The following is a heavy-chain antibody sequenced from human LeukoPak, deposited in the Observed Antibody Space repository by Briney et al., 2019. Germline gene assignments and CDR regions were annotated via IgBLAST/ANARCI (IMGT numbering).Heavy chain of an antibody. D-gene: IGHD3-22*01. CDR2: IIPSGGST. V-gene: IGHV1-46*01. J-gene: IGHJ4*02. CDR3: ARAVGANYYDSSGYFDY. Sequence: GASVKVSCKASGYTFTSYYMHWVRQAPGQGLEWMGIIIPSGGSTSYAQKFQGRVTMTRDTSTSTVYMELSSLRSEDTAVYYCARAVGANYYDSSGYFDYWGQGTLVTVSS. CDR1: GYTFTSYY.